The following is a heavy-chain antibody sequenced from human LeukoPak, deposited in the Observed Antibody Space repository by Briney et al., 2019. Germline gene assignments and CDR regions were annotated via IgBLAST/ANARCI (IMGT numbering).Heavy chain of an antibody. CDR3: AKDSWEVGATSEIDY. Sequence: PGGSLRLSCAAYGFTFSSYGMHWVRQAPGKGLEWVAFIRYDGSNKYYADSVKGRFTISRDNSKNTLYLQMNSLRAEDTAVYYCAKDSWEVGATSEIDYWGQGTLVTVSS. CDR1: GFTFSSYG. J-gene: IGHJ4*02. CDR2: IRYDGSNK. V-gene: IGHV3-30*02. D-gene: IGHD1-26*01.